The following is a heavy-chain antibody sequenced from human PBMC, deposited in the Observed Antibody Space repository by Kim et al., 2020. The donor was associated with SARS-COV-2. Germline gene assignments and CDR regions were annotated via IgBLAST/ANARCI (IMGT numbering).Heavy chain of an antibody. D-gene: IGHD4-17*01. CDR3: TKALYGDHDAFDI. J-gene: IGHJ3*02. V-gene: IGHV3-9*01. Sequence: GGSLRLSCKTSGFIFHEYAMQWVRQAPGKGLEWVSGITSSGDVVGYADSVRGRFTISRDNAKKSLFLQMNSLRTEDTALYYCTKALYGDHDAFDIWGRGTMVTVSS. CDR1: GFIFHEYA. CDR2: ITSSGDVV.